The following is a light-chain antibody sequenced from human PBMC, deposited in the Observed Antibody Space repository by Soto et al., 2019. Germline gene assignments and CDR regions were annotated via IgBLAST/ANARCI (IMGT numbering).Light chain of an antibody. V-gene: IGLV2-14*01. CDR2: EVS. J-gene: IGLJ1*01. CDR1: SSDVGGYNY. Sequence: QSLLTQPASVSGSPGQSITISCTGSSSDVGGYNYVSWYQQHPGKAPNLMIYEVSNRPSGVSNRFSGSKSGNTASLTLPRLPAEDEFDYFLRSSTSSSTYVFRPRTQ. CDR3: RSSTSSSTYV.